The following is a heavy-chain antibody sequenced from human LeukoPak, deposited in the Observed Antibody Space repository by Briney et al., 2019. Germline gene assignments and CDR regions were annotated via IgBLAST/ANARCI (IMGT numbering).Heavy chain of an antibody. V-gene: IGHV4-34*01. CDR1: GGSFSGYY. Sequence: SETLSLTCAVYGGSFSGYYWSWIRQPPGKGLEWIGEINHSGSTNYNPSLKSRVTISVDTSKNQFSLKLSSVTAADTAVYYCARDLGAGDSPQFDPWGQGTLVTVSS. J-gene: IGHJ5*02. CDR3: ARDLGAGDSPQFDP. CDR2: INHSGST. D-gene: IGHD7-27*01.